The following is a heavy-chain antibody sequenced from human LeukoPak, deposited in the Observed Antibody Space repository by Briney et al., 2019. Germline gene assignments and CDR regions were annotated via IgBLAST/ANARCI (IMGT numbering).Heavy chain of an antibody. Sequence: GASVKVSCKASGYTFTSYYMHWVRQAPGQGLEWMGIINPSGSSTSYAQKFQGRVTMTRDMSTSTVYMELSSLRSEDTAVYYCARDQGYYDSSGYSPDYWGQGTLVTVSS. CDR1: GYTFTSYY. CDR3: ARDQGYYDSSGYSPDY. V-gene: IGHV1-46*01. CDR2: INPSGSST. J-gene: IGHJ4*02. D-gene: IGHD3-22*01.